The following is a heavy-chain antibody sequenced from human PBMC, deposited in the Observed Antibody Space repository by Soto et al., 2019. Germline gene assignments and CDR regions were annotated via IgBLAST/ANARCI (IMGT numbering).Heavy chain of an antibody. Sequence: QAQLVESGGGVVQPGRSLRFSCAASGFAFSSYGMHWVLQAPGTGLEWVAVISYDGSLQHYADSVKGRFTISRDNSKNMVLLQMSSLRAEDTAVYYCVSDRGYGHASVPYSWGQGTLVSVSS. V-gene: IGHV3-30*03. D-gene: IGHD5-18*01. CDR1: GFAFSSYG. J-gene: IGHJ4*02. CDR2: ISYDGSLQ. CDR3: VSDRGYGHASVPYS.